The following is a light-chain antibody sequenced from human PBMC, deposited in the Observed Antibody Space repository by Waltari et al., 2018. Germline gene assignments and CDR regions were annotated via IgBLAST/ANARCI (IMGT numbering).Light chain of an antibody. CDR1: SSHADIYNR. CDR2: EVS. V-gene: IGLV2-18*01. CDR3: TLHTTTTTV. J-gene: IGLJ2*01. Sequence: QSALTQPPSVSGSPGQSVPISCTGTSSHADIYNRVSWYQPPPGTAPKLIIYEVSNRPSGVPDRFSGSKSGDTASLTISGLQAEDEADYYCTLHTTTTTVFGGGTKVTVL.